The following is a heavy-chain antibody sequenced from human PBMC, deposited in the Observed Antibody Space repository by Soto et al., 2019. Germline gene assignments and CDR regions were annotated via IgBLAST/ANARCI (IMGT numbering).Heavy chain of an antibody. Sequence: QVQLVESGGGLVKPGGSLRLSCAASEFTFSDYYMTWIRQAPGKGLEWVSYISSSGRTINYADSVKGRFTISRDNAKNSLYLQMNSLRGEDTAVYYCARGTNFDWLIPRDYYLDYWGQGTLVAVSS. CDR2: ISSSGRTI. D-gene: IGHD3-9*01. CDR1: EFTFSDYY. CDR3: ARGTNFDWLIPRDYYLDY. J-gene: IGHJ4*02. V-gene: IGHV3-11*01.